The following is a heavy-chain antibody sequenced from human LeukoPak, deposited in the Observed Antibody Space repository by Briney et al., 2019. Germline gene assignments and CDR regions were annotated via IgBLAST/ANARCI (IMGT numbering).Heavy chain of an antibody. Sequence: GGSLRLSCAASGFTFSSYGMHWVRQAPGKGLEWVAFIRYDGSNKYYADSVKGRFTISRDNSENTLYLQMNSLRAEDTAVYYCARGQSRQWELLFDYWGQGTLVTVSS. J-gene: IGHJ4*02. V-gene: IGHV3-30*02. D-gene: IGHD1-26*01. CDR2: IRYDGSNK. CDR1: GFTFSSYG. CDR3: ARGQSRQWELLFDY.